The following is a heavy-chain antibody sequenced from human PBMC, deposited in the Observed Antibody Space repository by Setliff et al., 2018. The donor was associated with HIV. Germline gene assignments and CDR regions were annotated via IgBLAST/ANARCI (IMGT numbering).Heavy chain of an antibody. V-gene: IGHV4-38-2*01. CDR2: TYHSGST. CDR3: ARRRDGYSSSWYVISGSFDY. CDR1: GYSISSGYY. D-gene: IGHD6-13*01. J-gene: IGHJ4*02. Sequence: SETLSLTCAVSGYSISSGYYWGWIRQPPGKGLEWIGSTYHSGSTYYNPSLKSRVTISVDTSKNQFSLKLSSVTAADTAVYYCARRRDGYSSSWYVISGSFDYWGQGILVTVSS.